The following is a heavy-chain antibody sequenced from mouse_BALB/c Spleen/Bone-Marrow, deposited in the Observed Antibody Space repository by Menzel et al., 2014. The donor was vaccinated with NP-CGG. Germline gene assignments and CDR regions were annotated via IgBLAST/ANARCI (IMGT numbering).Heavy chain of an antibody. CDR1: GFNIKDTY. D-gene: IGHD2-2*01. CDR2: IDPANGNT. Sequence: HLVESGAELVKPGASVKLSCTASGFNIKDTYMHWVKQRPEQGLEWIGRIDPANGNTKYDPKFQGKATITADTSSNTAYLQLSSLTSEDTAVYYCAGGWLPSYAMDYWGQGTSATVSS. J-gene: IGHJ4*01. V-gene: IGHV14-3*02. CDR3: AGGWLPSYAMDY.